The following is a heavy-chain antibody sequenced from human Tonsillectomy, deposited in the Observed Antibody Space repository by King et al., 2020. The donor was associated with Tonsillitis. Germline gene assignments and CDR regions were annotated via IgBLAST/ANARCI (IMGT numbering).Heavy chain of an antibody. CDR2: IYHTGNT. CDR1: GYSISSGYF. Sequence: QLQESGPGLVKPSETLSLTCAVSGYSISSGYFWGWIRQSPGKGLEWIGIIYHTGNTYYNPSLKSRVSMSVDTSKNQFSLRLSSVTAADPAVYYCARVYCSGGCCHSVDFWGQGALVTVSS. V-gene: IGHV4-38-2*01. J-gene: IGHJ4*02. CDR3: ARVYCSGGCCHSVDF. D-gene: IGHD2-15*01.